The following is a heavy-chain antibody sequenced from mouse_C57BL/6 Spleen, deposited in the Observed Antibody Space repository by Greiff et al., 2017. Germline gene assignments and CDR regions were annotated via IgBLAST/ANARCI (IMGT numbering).Heavy chain of an antibody. CDR1: GYTFTSYW. V-gene: IGHV1-59*01. J-gene: IGHJ4*01. CDR2: IDPSDSYT. Sequence: VQLQQPGAELVRPGTSVKLSCKASGYTFTSYWMHWVKQRPGQGLEWIGVIDPSDSYTNYNQKFKGKATLTVAPSSSTAYMQLSSLTSEDSAVYYCARPYYYGSSSYYAMDDWGQGTSVTVSS. CDR3: ARPYYYGSSSYYAMDD. D-gene: IGHD1-1*01.